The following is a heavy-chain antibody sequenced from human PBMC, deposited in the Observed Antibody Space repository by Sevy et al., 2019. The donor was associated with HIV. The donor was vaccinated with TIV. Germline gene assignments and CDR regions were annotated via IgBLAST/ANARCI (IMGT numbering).Heavy chain of an antibody. CDR2: IGPSDSYT. J-gene: IGHJ6*03. CDR3: ARQPKNLYYYYYYMDV. Sequence: GESLKISCKGSGYSFTSYWISWVRQMPGKGLEWMGRIGPSDSYTNYSPSFQGHVTISADKSISTAYLQWSSLKASDTAMYYCARQPKNLYYYYYYMDVWGKGTTVTVSS. V-gene: IGHV5-10-1*01. CDR1: GYSFTSYW.